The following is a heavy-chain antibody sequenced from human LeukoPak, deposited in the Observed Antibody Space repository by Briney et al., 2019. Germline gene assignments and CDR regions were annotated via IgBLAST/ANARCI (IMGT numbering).Heavy chain of an antibody. J-gene: IGHJ4*02. CDR1: GFTFSTHS. CDR2: INYRGGSA. CDR3: AARNGGPYYFDY. V-gene: IGHV3-23*01. Sequence: GGSLRLSCAASGFTFSTHSMTWVRQAPGKGLEWVSSINYRGGSAYYADSAKGRFTISRENSKNTLYLRMNSLRAEYTAVYYCAARNGGPYYFDYWGQGTLVTVSS. D-gene: IGHD7-27*01.